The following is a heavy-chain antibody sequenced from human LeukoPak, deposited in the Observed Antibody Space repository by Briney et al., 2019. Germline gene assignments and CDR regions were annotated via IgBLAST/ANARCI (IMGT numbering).Heavy chain of an antibody. J-gene: IGHJ4*02. D-gene: IGHD5-12*01. V-gene: IGHV3-48*03. CDR3: AREVSGYDFGY. Sequence: GGSLRLSCAASGFIFSTYEMNWVRQAPGKGLEWVSYISSSGSTIYYADSVRGRFTISRDNAKNSLYLQMNSLRAEDTAVYYCAREVSGYDFGYWGQGTLVTVSS. CDR1: GFIFSTYE. CDR2: ISSSGSTI.